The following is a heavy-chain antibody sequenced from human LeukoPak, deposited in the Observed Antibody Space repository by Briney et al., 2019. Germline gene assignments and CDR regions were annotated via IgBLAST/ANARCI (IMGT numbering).Heavy chain of an antibody. Sequence: GGSLRLXCAASGFTFSSYWMSWVRQAPGKGLEWVANIKQDGSEKYYVDSVKGRFTISRDNAKNSLYLQVNSLRAEDTAVYYCAAQSGYYDFWSGYSPRPFDYWGQGTLVTVSS. D-gene: IGHD3-3*01. CDR1: GFTFSSYW. CDR2: IKQDGSEK. CDR3: AAQSGYYDFWSGYSPRPFDY. J-gene: IGHJ4*02. V-gene: IGHV3-7*01.